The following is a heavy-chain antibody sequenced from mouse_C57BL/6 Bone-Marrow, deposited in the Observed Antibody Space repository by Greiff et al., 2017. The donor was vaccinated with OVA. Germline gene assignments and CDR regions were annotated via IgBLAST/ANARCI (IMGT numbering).Heavy chain of an antibody. CDR1: GYTFTSYW. CDR3: ARSDYYGSSRSRRTLDY. D-gene: IGHD1-1*01. Sequence: VQLQQSGAELARPGASVKLSCKASGYTFTSYWMHWVKQRPGRGLEWIGRIDPNSGGTKYNEKFKSKATLTVDKPSSTAYMQLSSLTSEDSAVYYCARSDYYGSSRSRRTLDYWGQGTTLTVSS. V-gene: IGHV1-72*01. J-gene: IGHJ2*01. CDR2: IDPNSGGT.